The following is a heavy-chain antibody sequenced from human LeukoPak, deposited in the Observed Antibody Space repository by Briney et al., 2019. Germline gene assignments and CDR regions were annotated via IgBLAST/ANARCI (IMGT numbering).Heavy chain of an antibody. CDR2: IIPILGIA. CDR3: ARDPPLIAAAGTRLDY. D-gene: IGHD6-13*01. V-gene: IGHV1-69*04. Sequence: SVKVSCKASGGTFSSYAISWVRQAPGQGLEWMGRIIPILGIANYAQKFQGRVTITTDKSTSTAYMELSSLRSEDTAVYYCARDPPLIAAAGTRLDYWGQGTLVTVSS. CDR1: GGTFSSYA. J-gene: IGHJ4*02.